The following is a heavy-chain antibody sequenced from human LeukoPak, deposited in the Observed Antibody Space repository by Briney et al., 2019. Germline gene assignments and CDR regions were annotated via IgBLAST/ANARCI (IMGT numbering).Heavy chain of an antibody. CDR2: IYYSGGT. V-gene: IGHV4-59*08. D-gene: IGHD3-22*01. J-gene: IGHJ1*01. CDR1: GGSISVYY. Sequence: SETLSLTCTVSGGSISVYYWSWIRQPPGKGLEWIGYIYYSGGTNYNPSLKSRVTISVDTSKNQFSLKLSSVTAADTAVYYCARHSKYYYDSSGSYVGYFQHWGQGTLVTVSS. CDR3: ARHSKYYYDSSGSYVGYFQH.